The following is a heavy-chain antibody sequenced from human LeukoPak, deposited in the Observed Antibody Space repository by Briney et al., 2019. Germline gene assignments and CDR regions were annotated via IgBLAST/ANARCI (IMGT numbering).Heavy chain of an antibody. V-gene: IGHV3-30*01. CDR2: ISYDGSNK. CDR1: GFTFSSYA. CDR3: ARDRRAGNIVVVPGY. J-gene: IGHJ4*02. D-gene: IGHD2-2*01. Sequence: GGSLRLSCAASGFTFSSYATHWVRQAPGKGLEWVAVISYDGSNKYYADSVKGRFTISRDNSKNTLYLQMNSLRAEDTAVYYCARDRRAGNIVVVPGYWGQGTLVTVSS.